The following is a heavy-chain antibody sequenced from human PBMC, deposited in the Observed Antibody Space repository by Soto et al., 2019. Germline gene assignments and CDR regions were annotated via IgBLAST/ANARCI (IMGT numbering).Heavy chain of an antibody. J-gene: IGHJ6*02. D-gene: IGHD2-15*01. CDR3: TTEDIVVVVAATTPLYYYGMDV. Sequence: GGSLRLSCAASGFTFSNDWMSWVRQAPGKGLEWVGRIKSKTDGGTTDYAAPVKGRFTISRDDSKNTLYLQMNSLKTEDTAVYYCTTEDIVVVVAATTPLYYYGMDVWGQGTTVTVSS. CDR1: GFTFSNDW. V-gene: IGHV3-15*01. CDR2: IKSKTDGGTT.